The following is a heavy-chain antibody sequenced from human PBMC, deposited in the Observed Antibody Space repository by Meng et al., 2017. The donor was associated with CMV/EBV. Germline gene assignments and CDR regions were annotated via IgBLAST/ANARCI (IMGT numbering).Heavy chain of an antibody. CDR2: IKQDGSEK. D-gene: IGHD2-15*01. CDR1: GFTFSSYW. V-gene: IGHV3-7*01. Sequence: GESLKISCAASGFTFSSYWMSWVRQAPGKGLEWVANIKQDGSEKYYVDSVKGRFTISRDNAKNSLYLQMNSLRAEDTAVYYCARDPFRQEGGHYWGQGTRVTVSS. J-gene: IGHJ4*02. CDR3: ARDPFRQEGGHY.